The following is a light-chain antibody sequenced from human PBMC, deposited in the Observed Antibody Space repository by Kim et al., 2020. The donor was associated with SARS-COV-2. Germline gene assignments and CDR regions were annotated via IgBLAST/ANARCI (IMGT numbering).Light chain of an antibody. CDR3: QQYNNWSPVT. Sequence: EIVMTQSPATLSVSPGERATLSCRASQSVRSNLAWYQQKPGQAPRLLIYGAFTRATGIPARFSGSGSGTEFTLTISSLQSEDFAVYYCQQYNNWSPVTFGQGTRLEIK. CDR2: GAF. J-gene: IGKJ5*01. V-gene: IGKV3-15*01. CDR1: QSVRSN.